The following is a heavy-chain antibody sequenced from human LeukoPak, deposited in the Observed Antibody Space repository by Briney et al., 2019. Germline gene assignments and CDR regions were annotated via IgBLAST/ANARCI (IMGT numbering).Heavy chain of an antibody. CDR1: GGSITTTSTY. CDR2: IYYSGTT. Sequence: SETLSLTCTVSGGSITTTSTYWGWIRQPPGKGLDWIRSIYYSGTTYYNPSLKSRVTIFVDTSKNQFSLKLTSVTAADVATYYCARSIAGDGPTHNWFGPWGQGALVTVSS. CDR3: ARSIAGDGPTHNWFGP. V-gene: IGHV4-39*01. J-gene: IGHJ5*02. D-gene: IGHD6-13*01.